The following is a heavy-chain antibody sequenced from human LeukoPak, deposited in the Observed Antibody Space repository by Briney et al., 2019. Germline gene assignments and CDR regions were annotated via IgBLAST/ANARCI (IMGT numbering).Heavy chain of an antibody. Sequence: NPSETLSLTCAVSDYSISSGYYWGWIRQPPGKGLEWIGSIHHGGSTYYSPSLKSRISISADTSKKQVSLKLSSVTAADTAVYYCARHPRVAEAFDIWGQGTMVTVSS. D-gene: IGHD3-3*01. J-gene: IGHJ3*02. CDR1: DYSISSGYY. V-gene: IGHV4-38-2*01. CDR3: ARHPRVAEAFDI. CDR2: IHHGGST.